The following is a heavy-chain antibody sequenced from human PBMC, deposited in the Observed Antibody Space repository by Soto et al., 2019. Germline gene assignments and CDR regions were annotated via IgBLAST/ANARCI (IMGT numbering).Heavy chain of an antibody. V-gene: IGHV3-7*01. CDR3: ARVGGGGLYYGMDV. Sequence: PGGSLRLSCAASGFTFSSYWMSWVRQAPGKGLEWVANIKQDGSEKYYVDSVKGRFTISRDNAKNSLYLQMKSLRAEDTAVYYCARVGGGGLYYGMDVWGQGTTVTVSS. J-gene: IGHJ6*02. CDR1: GFTFSSYW. D-gene: IGHD2-15*01. CDR2: IKQDGSEK.